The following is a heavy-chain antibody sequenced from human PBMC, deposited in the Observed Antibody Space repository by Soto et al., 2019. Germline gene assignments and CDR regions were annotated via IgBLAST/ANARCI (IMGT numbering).Heavy chain of an antibody. CDR3: ARRSSSSLGSLFDP. J-gene: IGHJ5*02. V-gene: IGHV4-39*01. CDR2: MYYTGNK. D-gene: IGHD6-6*01. CDR1: GGPISSSTYY. Sequence: SETLSLTCTVSGGPISSSTYYWDWIRQPPGKGLEWIGAMYYTGNKNYNPSLESRVTMSVDTSKNQFSLKLSSVTPTDTAVYYCARRSSSSLGSLFDPWGRGILVTVSS.